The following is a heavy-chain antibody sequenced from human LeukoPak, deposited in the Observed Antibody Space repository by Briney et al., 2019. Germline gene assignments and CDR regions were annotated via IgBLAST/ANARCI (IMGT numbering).Heavy chain of an antibody. CDR3: ARNRYCSSTSCYDVDY. CDR1: GGTFSSYA. V-gene: IGHV1-69*05. CDR2: IIPIFGTA. D-gene: IGHD2-2*01. J-gene: IGHJ4*02. Sequence: GSSVKVSCKASGGTFSSYAISWVRQAPGQGLEWMGGIIPIFGTANYAQKLEGRVTMTTDTSTSTAYMELRSLRSDDTAVYYCARNRYCSSTSCYDVDYGGQGTLVTVSS.